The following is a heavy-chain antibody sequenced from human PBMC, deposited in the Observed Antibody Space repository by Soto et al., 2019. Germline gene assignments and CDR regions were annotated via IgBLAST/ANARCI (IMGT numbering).Heavy chain of an antibody. CDR1: GFTFSSYS. CDR3: ARVMRATTFRYYYYGMDV. V-gene: IGHV3-21*01. Sequence: GGSLRLSCAASGFTFSSYSMNWVRQAPGKGLEWVSSIGSSSSYIYYADSVKGRFTISRDNAKNSLYLQMNSLRAEDTAVYYCARVMRATTFRYYYYGMDVWGQGTTVTVSS. D-gene: IGHD1-26*01. J-gene: IGHJ6*02. CDR2: IGSSSSYI.